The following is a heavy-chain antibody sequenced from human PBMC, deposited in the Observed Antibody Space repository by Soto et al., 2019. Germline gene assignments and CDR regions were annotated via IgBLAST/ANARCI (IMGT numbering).Heavy chain of an antibody. V-gene: IGHV4-39*01. Sequence: SETLSLTCTVSGGSISSSSYYWGWIRQPPGKGLEWIGSIYYSGSTYYNPSLKSRVTISVDTSKNQFSLKLSSVTAADTAVYYCARTGEYSSSSGVDYWGQGTLVTVSS. J-gene: IGHJ4*02. D-gene: IGHD6-6*01. CDR1: GGSISSSSYY. CDR3: ARTGEYSSSSGVDY. CDR2: IYYSGST.